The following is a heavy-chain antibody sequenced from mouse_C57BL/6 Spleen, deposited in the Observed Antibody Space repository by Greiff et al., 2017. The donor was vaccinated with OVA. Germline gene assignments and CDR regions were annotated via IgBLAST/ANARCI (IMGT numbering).Heavy chain of an antibody. J-gene: IGHJ3*01. V-gene: IGHV5-9*01. Sequence: EVQGVESGGGLVKPGGSLKLSCAASGFTFSSYTMSWVRQTPEKRLEWVATISGGGGNTYYPDSVKGRFTISRDNAKNTLYLQMSSLRSEDTALYYCARQGYDYEGFAYWGQGTLVTVSA. CDR3: ARQGYDYEGFAY. D-gene: IGHD2-4*01. CDR1: GFTFSSYT. CDR2: ISGGGGNT.